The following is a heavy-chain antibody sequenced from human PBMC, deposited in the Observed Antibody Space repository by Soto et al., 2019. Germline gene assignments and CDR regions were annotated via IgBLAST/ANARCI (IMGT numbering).Heavy chain of an antibody. V-gene: IGHV3-15*01. CDR3: STGGNVAPAAI. Sequence: EVQLVESGGGLVKPGGSLRLSCAASGFTFSNAWMSWVRQAPGKGLEWVGRIKSKIDGATTDYAAPVKGRFTISRDDSKNTLYLQMNSLKTEDTAVYYCSTGGNVAPAAIWGQGTLVTVSS. J-gene: IGHJ4*02. D-gene: IGHD2-2*01. CDR1: GFTFSNAW. CDR2: IKSKIDGATT.